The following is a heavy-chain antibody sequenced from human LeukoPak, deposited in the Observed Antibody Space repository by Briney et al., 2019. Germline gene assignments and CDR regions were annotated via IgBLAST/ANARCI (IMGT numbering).Heavy chain of an antibody. CDR2: IGSSGSSI. J-gene: IGHJ6*04. CDR1: VFTFSDYY. V-gene: IGHV3-11*04. CDR3: ARWTDV. D-gene: IGHD3/OR15-3a*01. Sequence: GGSLRLSCAASVFTFSDYYMSCIRQAPGKGLEWVSYIGSSGSSIYYADSVKGRFTISRDNAKNSLYLQMNSLRVEDTAVYYCARWTDVWGKGTTVTVSS.